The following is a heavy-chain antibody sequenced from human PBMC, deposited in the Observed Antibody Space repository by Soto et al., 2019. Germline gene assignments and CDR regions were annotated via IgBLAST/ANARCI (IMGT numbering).Heavy chain of an antibody. Sequence: SVKVSCKAAGFTFTSSAVRWVRQARGQRLEWIGWIVVGSGNTNYAQKFQERVTMTRDMSTSTAYMELSSLRSEDTAVYYCAAEPVEFFEWFHYYHCGMVFRGQGSKV. J-gene: IGHJ6*02. CDR2: IVVGSGNT. D-gene: IGHD3-3*01. CDR3: AAEPVEFFEWFHYYHCGMVF. CDR1: GFTFTSSA. V-gene: IGHV1-58*01.